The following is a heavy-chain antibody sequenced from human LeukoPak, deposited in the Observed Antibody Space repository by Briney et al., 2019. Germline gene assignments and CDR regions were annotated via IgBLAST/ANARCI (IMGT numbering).Heavy chain of an antibody. CDR1: GGTFSSYA. CDR2: IIPIFGTA. D-gene: IGHD3-10*01. Sequence: SVKVSCKASGGTFSSYAISWVRQAPGQGLEWMGGIIPIFGTANYAQKFQGRVTITADESTSTAYMELSSLRSEDTAVYYCARDRYGSGSALYGMDVWGQGTTVTVSS. CDR3: ARDRYGSGSALYGMDV. J-gene: IGHJ6*02. V-gene: IGHV1-69*01.